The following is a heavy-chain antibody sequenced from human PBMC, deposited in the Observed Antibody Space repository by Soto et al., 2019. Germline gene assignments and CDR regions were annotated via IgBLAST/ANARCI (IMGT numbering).Heavy chain of an antibody. D-gene: IGHD3-22*01. J-gene: IGHJ6*02. CDR3: ASETGYYDSSGYLHYYYGMDV. Sequence: QVQLQESGPGLVKPSQTLSLTCTVSGGSISSGGYYWSWIRQHPGKGLEWIGYIYYSGSTYYNPSLKSRVTISVDTSKNQFSLKLSSVTAADTAVYYCASETGYYDSSGYLHYYYGMDVWGQGTTVTVSS. CDR1: GGSISSGGYY. V-gene: IGHV4-31*03. CDR2: IYYSGST.